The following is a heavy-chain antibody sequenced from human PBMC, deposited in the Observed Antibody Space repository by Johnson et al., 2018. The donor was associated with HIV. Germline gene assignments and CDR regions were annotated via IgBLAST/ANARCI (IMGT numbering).Heavy chain of an antibody. CDR1: GFTFSNHH. CDR3: AKAIGDAFDI. Sequence: VQLVESGGGLVQPGGSLRLSCAASGFTFSNHHMTWVRQAPGKGLEWVANINRDGSDKYYVDSVKGRFTISRDNAKNTLYLQMNSLRAEDTAVYYCAKAIGDAFDIWGQGTMVTVSS. V-gene: IGHV3-7*01. D-gene: IGHD2/OR15-2a*01. CDR2: INRDGSDK. J-gene: IGHJ3*02.